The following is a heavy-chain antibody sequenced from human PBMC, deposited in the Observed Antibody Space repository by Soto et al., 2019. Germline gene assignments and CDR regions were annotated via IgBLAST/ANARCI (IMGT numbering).Heavy chain of an antibody. CDR3: ARRGYRGYELHGMDV. V-gene: IGHV5-51*01. D-gene: IGHD5-12*01. CDR1: GYSFPTYW. Sequence: PGESLKISCKGSGYSFPTYWIGWVRQTPGKGLEWMGIIHPGDSDTRYSPSFQGQVTISADKSISTAYLQWSSLKASDTAIYYCARRGYRGYELHGMDVWGQGTTVTVS. J-gene: IGHJ6*01. CDR2: IHPGDSDT.